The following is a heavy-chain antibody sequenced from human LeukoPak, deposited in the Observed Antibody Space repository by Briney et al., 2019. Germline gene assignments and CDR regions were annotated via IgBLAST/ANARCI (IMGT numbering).Heavy chain of an antibody. J-gene: IGHJ4*02. CDR1: GASISSYY. V-gene: IGHV4-59*01. CDR2: IYYSGST. Sequence: SETLSLTCTVSGASISSYYWSWIRQPPGKGLEWIGYIYYSGSTNYHPSLKSRVTISVDTSKNQFSLKLSSVTAADTAVYYCARDTGDFSFDYWGQGILVTVSS. D-gene: IGHD3-16*01. CDR3: ARDTGDFSFDY.